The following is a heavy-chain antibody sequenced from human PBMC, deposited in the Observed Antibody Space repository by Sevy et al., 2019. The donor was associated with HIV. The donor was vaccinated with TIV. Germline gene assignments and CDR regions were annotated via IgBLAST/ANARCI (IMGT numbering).Heavy chain of an antibody. CDR2: IYYSGST. J-gene: IGHJ6*02. CDR3: ARRGTMGYYYYGMDV. V-gene: IGHV4-59*01. D-gene: IGHD3-10*01. CDR1: GGSISSYY. Sequence: SETLSLTCTVSGGSISSYYWSWIRQPPGKGLEWIGNIYYSGSTNYNPSLKSRVTISVDTSKNQFSLKLSSVTAADTAAYYCARRGTMGYYYYGMDVWGQGTTVTVSS.